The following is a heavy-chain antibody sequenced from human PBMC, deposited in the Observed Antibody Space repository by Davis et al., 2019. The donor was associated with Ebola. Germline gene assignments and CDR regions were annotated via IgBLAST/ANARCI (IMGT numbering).Heavy chain of an antibody. Sequence: GSLRLSCTVSGGSISSSSYYWGWIRQPPGKGLEWIGSIYYSGSTKNNPSLKSRVTISVDTSKNQFSLKLSSVTAADTAVYYCARRAAYYYDSSGYSKSYYFDYWGQGTLVTVSS. CDR3: ARRAAYYYDSSGYSKSYYFDY. CDR1: GGSISSSSYY. J-gene: IGHJ4*02. V-gene: IGHV4-39*07. D-gene: IGHD3-22*01. CDR2: IYYSGST.